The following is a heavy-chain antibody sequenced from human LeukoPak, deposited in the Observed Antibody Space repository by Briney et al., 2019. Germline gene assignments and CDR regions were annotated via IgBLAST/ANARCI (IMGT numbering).Heavy chain of an antibody. CDR3: ARDTTYSNYCSDH. V-gene: IGHV3-7*01. CDR2: IKGDGTEK. CDR1: GFTYRNYW. Sequence: PGGSLRLSCTASGFTYRNYWMSWVRQAPGKGLEWVANIKGDGTEKYCVDSVKGRFTISRDNAKSSLFLQMNSLRPEDTAVYYCARDTTYSNYCSDHWGQGTLVTVSS. D-gene: IGHD4-11*01. J-gene: IGHJ4*02.